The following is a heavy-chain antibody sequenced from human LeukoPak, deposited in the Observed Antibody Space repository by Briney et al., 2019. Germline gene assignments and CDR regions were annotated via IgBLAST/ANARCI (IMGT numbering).Heavy chain of an antibody. J-gene: IGHJ4*02. V-gene: IGHV1-69*13. CDR2: IIPVFNTA. CDR3: ARDSGSYYRGDY. D-gene: IGHD1-26*01. Sequence: ASVKVSCKASGGTFSSYAISWVRQAPGQGLEWMGGIIPVFNTADQAQKFQDRVTITADESTSTAYMELRSLRSDDTAVYYCARDSGSYYRGDYWGQGTLVTVSS. CDR1: GGTFSSYA.